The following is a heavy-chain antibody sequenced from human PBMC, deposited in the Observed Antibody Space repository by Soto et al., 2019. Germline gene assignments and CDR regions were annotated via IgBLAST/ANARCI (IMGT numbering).Heavy chain of an antibody. CDR2: ISGSGGTT. V-gene: IGHV3-23*01. J-gene: IGHJ4*02. D-gene: IGHD6-13*01. CDR3: ARHQDSSTWYIYPIDF. Sequence: GGSLRLSCAASEFAFSNYAMSWVRQAPGKGLEWVLGISGSGGTTFYADSVKGRFTISRDKSKSTLFLQMSSLRAEDTALYYCARHQDSSTWYIYPIDFWGQGTLVTVSS. CDR1: EFAFSNYA.